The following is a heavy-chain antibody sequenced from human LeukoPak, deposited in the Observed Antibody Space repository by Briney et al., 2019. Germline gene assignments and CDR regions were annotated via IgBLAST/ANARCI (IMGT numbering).Heavy chain of an antibody. D-gene: IGHD2-15*01. CDR1: GYTFTSYY. CDR3: ARDMVDQGCPDY. J-gene: IGHJ4*02. V-gene: IGHV1-46*01. CDR2: INPSGGST. Sequence: ASVKVSCKASGYTFTSYYMHWVRQAPGQGLEWMGIINPSGGSTSYAQKFQGRVTMTRDTSTSTVYMELSGLRSEDTAVYYCARDMVDQGCPDYWGQGTLVTVSS.